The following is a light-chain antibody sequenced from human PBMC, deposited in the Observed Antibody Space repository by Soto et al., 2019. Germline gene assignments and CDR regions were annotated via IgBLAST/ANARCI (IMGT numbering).Light chain of an antibody. V-gene: IGKV3-15*01. CDR1: QTVSSN. Sequence: EIILTQSPDTLSLSPGERATLSCRASQTVSSNYLAWCQQRPGQAPRLLIYGASTRATGIPARFSGSGSGTEFTLTISSLQSEDFAVYYCQQRSNWPPGTFGQGTKVDIK. J-gene: IGKJ1*01. CDR3: QQRSNWPPGT. CDR2: GAS.